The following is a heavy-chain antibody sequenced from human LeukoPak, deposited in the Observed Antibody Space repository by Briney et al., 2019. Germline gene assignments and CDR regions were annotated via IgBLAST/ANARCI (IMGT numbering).Heavy chain of an antibody. CDR1: GGTFSSYA. D-gene: IGHD3-3*01. Sequence: SVKVSCKASGGTFSSYAISWVRQAPGQGLEWMGGIIPIFGTANYAQKFQGRVTITADESTSTAYMELSSLRSEDTAVYYCARGKNGFWSGYYYDAFDIWGQGTMVTVSS. J-gene: IGHJ3*02. CDR2: IIPIFGTA. V-gene: IGHV1-69*13. CDR3: ARGKNGFWSGYYYDAFDI.